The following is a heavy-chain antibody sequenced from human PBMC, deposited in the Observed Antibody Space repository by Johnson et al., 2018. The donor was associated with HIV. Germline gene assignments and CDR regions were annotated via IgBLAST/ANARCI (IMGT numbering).Heavy chain of an antibody. V-gene: IGHV3-30*02. CDR1: GFTFSSYG. CDR3: AKDRTGFDAFDV. D-gene: IGHD1-1*01. CDR2: TRYDGSNK. Sequence: QVQLVESGGGVVQPGGSLRLSCAASGFTFSSYGMHWVRQAPGKGLEWVAFTRYDGSNKYYADSVKGRFTISRDNSKNTLYLQMNSLRAEDTAVYYCAKDRTGFDAFDVWGQGTVVTVSS. J-gene: IGHJ3*01.